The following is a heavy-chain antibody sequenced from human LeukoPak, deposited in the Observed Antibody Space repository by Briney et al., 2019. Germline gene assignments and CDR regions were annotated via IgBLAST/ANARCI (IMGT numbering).Heavy chain of an antibody. J-gene: IGHJ4*02. D-gene: IGHD3-22*01. CDR3: AKDSYDSSGFASY. CDR2: ISWNSGRT. CDR1: GFTFDDYA. Sequence: GGSLRLSCAASGFTFDDYAMHWVRQAPGKGLEWVSGISWNSGRTGYADSVKGRFTISRDNAKTSLYLQMNSLRAEDTALYYCAKDSYDSSGFASYWGQGTLVTVSS. V-gene: IGHV3-9*01.